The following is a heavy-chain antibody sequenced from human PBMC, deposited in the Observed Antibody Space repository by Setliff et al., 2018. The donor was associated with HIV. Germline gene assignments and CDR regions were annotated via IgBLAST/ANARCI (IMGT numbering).Heavy chain of an antibody. D-gene: IGHD2-8*01. CDR2: IRFSGGS. Sequence: PSETLSLTCRVSGASVSDHHWTWIRQTAEKRLEYIGRIRFSGGSNYNPSLSSRVTMSVDTSNNQFSLRLKSVTSADTAVYYCARLRSSNGLFCLLDSWGQGTRVTVSS. CDR3: ARLRSSNGLFCLLDS. J-gene: IGHJ4*02. CDR1: GASVSDHH. V-gene: IGHV4-4*07.